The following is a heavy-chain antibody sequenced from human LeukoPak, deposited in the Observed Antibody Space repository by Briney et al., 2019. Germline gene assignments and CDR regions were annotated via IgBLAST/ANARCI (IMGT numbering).Heavy chain of an antibody. D-gene: IGHD3-3*01. V-gene: IGHV4-61*02. J-gene: IGHJ4*02. Sequence: PSETLSLTCTVSGGSISSGSYYWSWIRQPAGKGLEWIGRIYTSGSTNYNPSLKSRVTISVDTSKNQFSLKLSSVTAADTAVYYCARAVFLGRGADGIDYWGKETRVTVSS. CDR1: GGSISSGSYY. CDR2: IYTSGST. CDR3: ARAVFLGRGADGIDY.